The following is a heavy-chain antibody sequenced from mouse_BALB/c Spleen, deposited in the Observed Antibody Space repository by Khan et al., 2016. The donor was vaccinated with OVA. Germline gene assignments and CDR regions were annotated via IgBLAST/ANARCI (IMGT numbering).Heavy chain of an antibody. V-gene: IGHV1-52*01. Sequence: QVHVKQSGAELVRPGASVKLSCKASGYTFTSYWMNWVRQRPRQGLEWIGKINPSDSENHYNQMFKDKATLTVDKSSGTAYMQLSSLTSEDSAVYYWARREKSGYAPSWFAYWGQGTLVTVSA. CDR1: GYTFTSYW. CDR3: ARREKSGYAPSWFAY. CDR2: INPSDSEN. J-gene: IGHJ3*01. D-gene: IGHD2-2*01.